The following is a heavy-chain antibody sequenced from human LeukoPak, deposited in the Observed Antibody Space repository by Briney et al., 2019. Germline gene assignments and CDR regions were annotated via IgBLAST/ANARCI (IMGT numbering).Heavy chain of an antibody. CDR1: GFTFSSYW. CDR2: IKQDGSEK. CDR3: ARTISSWYTYYFDY. D-gene: IGHD6-13*01. V-gene: IGHV3-7*01. J-gene: IGHJ4*02. Sequence: GGSLRLSCAASGFTFSSYWMSWVRQAPGKGLEWVANIKQDGSEKYYVDSVKGRFTISRDNAKNSLYLQMNSLRAEDTAVYYCARTISSWYTYYFDYWGQGTLVTVSS.